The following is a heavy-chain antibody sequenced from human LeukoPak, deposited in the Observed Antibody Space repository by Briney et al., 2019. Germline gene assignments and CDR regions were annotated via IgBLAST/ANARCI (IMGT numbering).Heavy chain of an antibody. J-gene: IGHJ4*02. V-gene: IGHV3-48*01. CDR2: ISSSSSTI. CDR3: AKDYSGSYYYFDY. D-gene: IGHD1-26*01. Sequence: PGGSLRLSCAASGFTFSSYSMNWVRQAPGKGLEWVSYISSSSSTIYYADSVKGRFTISRDNAKNSLYLQMNSLRAEDTAVYYCAKDYSGSYYYFDYWGQGTLVTVSS. CDR1: GFTFSSYS.